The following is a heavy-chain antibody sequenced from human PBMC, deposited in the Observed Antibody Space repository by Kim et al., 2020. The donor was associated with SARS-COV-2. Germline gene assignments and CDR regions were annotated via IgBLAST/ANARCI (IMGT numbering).Heavy chain of an antibody. CDR1: GFTFSSYS. CDR3: ARVLTSCWIYFAY. CDR2: ISSSGSYI. D-gene: IGHD2-2*01. J-gene: IGHJ4*02. V-gene: IGHV3-21*01. Sequence: GGSLRLSCAASGFTFSSYSMHWVRQAPGKGLEWISSISSSGSYIYYADSMKGRFTISRDNARTSLYLQMNSLRAEDTAVYYCARVLTSCWIYFAYWGQGT.